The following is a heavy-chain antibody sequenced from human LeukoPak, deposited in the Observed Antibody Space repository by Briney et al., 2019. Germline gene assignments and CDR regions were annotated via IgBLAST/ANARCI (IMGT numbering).Heavy chain of an antibody. V-gene: IGHV4-59*01. D-gene: IGHD2-15*01. Sequence: SETLSLTCTVSGGSISSYYWSWIRQPPGKGLEWIGYIYYSGSTNYNPSLKSRVTISVDTSKNQFSLKLSSVTAADTAVYYCARCSGGSCYERYFDYWGQGTLVTVSS. J-gene: IGHJ4*02. CDR1: GGSISSYY. CDR2: IYYSGST. CDR3: ARCSGGSCYERYFDY.